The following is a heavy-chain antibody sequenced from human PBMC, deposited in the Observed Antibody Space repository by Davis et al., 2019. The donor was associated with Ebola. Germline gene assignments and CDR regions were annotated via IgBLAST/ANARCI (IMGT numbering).Heavy chain of an antibody. J-gene: IGHJ6*02. CDR1: GYTFTNYG. Sequence: ASVKVSCKASGYTFTNYGVTWVRQAPGQGLEWMGWISAYKGNTNYAQKVQDRLTMTTDISTNTASMELRSLRPDDTAVYYCARPRQQPVPSYYFGMDVWGQGTTVTVSS. V-gene: IGHV1-18*01. CDR2: ISAYKGNT. CDR3: ARPRQQPVPSYYFGMDV. D-gene: IGHD6-13*01.